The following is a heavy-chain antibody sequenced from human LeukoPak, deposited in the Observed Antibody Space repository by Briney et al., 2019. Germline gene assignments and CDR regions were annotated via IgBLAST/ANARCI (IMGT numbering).Heavy chain of an antibody. CDR1: GGSFSGYY. V-gene: IGHV4-34*01. CDR3: ARGRRDSSGYYYSRWYFDY. CDR2: INHSGST. D-gene: IGHD3-22*01. Sequence: SETLSLTCAVYGGSFSGYYWSWIRQPPGKGLEWIGEINHSGSTNYNPSLKSRVTISVDTSKNQFSLKLSSVTAADTAVYYCARGRRDSSGYYYSRWYFDYWGQGTLVTVSS. J-gene: IGHJ4*02.